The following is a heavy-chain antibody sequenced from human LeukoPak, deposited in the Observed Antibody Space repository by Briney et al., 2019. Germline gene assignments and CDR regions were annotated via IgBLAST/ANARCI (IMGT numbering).Heavy chain of an antibody. D-gene: IGHD3-22*01. CDR1: GYTFTGYY. V-gene: IGHV1-2*02. CDR3: ATLRSGYYCDYFDY. Sequence: ASVKVSCKASGYTFTGYYMHWVRQAPGQGLEWMGWINPNSGGTNYAQKFQGRVTMTRDKSISTAYLQWSSLKASDTAMYYCATLRSGYYCDYFDYWGQGTLVTVSS. CDR2: INPNSGGT. J-gene: IGHJ4*02.